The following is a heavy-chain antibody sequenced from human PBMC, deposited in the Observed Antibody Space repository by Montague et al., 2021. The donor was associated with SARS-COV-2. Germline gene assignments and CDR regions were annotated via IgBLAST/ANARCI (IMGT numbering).Heavy chain of an antibody. Sequence: ETLSLTCTVSGGSITRNYYWGWIRQPPGKGLEWVGNIYYSGTTFINPSLESRVTISVNASKNQFALNLTSVTAADTAVYYCARPLVRGVPKAFDIWGQGALVIVSS. CDR3: ARPLVRGVPKAFDI. CDR1: GGSITRNYY. D-gene: IGHD3-10*01. V-gene: IGHV4-39*01. J-gene: IGHJ3*02. CDR2: IYYSGTT.